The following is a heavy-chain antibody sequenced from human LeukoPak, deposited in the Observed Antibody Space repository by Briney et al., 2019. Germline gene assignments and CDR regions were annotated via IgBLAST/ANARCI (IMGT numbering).Heavy chain of an antibody. D-gene: IGHD1-26*01. CDR2: IYYSGST. J-gene: IGHJ4*02. V-gene: IGHV4-59*01. Sequence: PSETLSLTCTVSGGSISSYYRSWIRQPPGKGLEWIGYIYYSGSTNYNPSLKSRVTISVDTSKNQFSLKLSSVTAADTAVYYCARESSGSYFDYWGQGTLVTVSS. CDR3: ARESSGSYFDY. CDR1: GGSISSYY.